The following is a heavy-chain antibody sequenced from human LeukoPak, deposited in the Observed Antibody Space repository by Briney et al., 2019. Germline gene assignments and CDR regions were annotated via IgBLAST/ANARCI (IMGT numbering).Heavy chain of an antibody. V-gene: IGHV3-33*01. CDR1: GFTFSSYG. D-gene: IGHD1-26*01. Sequence: GGSLRLSCAASGFTFSSYGMHWVRQAPGKGLEWVAVIWYDGSNTYYADSVKGRFTIPRDNSKNTLYLQMYSLRAEDTALYYCAMDGGSYWGQGTLVTVSS. CDR2: IWYDGSNT. CDR3: AMDGGSY. J-gene: IGHJ4*02.